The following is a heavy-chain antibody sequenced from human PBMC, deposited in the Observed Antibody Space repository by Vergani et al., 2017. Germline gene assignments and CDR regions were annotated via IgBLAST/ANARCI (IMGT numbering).Heavy chain of an antibody. D-gene: IGHD3-3*01. CDR2: ISSSSSYI. Sequence: EVQLVESGGGLVKPGGSLRLSCAASGFTFSSYSMNWVRQAPGKGLEWVSSISSSSSYIYYADSVKGRFTISRDNAKNSLYLQMNSLRAEDTAVYYCARGADYDFWSGYFFSMAMDVWGQGTTVTVSS. J-gene: IGHJ6*02. CDR3: ARGADYDFWSGYFFSMAMDV. V-gene: IGHV3-21*01. CDR1: GFTFSSYS.